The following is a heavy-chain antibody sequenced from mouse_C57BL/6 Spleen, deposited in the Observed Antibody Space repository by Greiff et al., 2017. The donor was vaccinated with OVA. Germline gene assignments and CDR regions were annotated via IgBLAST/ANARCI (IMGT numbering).Heavy chain of an antibody. CDR1: GYSITSGYY. CDR2: ISYDGSN. J-gene: IGHJ1*03. CDR3: ASDGYPGWYVDV. V-gene: IGHV3-6*01. D-gene: IGHD5-1-1*01. Sequence: EVKLVESGPGLVKPSQSLSLTCSVTGYSITSGYYWNWIRQFPGNKLEWMGYISYDGSNNYNPSLKNRISITRDTSKNQFFLKLNSVTTEDTATYYCASDGYPGWYVDVWGTGTTVTVSS.